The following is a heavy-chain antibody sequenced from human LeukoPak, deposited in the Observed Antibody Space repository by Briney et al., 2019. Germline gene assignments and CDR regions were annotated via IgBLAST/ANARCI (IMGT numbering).Heavy chain of an antibody. CDR2: ISGSGGST. D-gene: IGHD2-2*01. J-gene: IGHJ4*02. Sequence: GGSLRLSCAASGFTFSSYAMSWVRQAPGKGLEWVSAISGSGGSTYYADSVKGRFTIYRDNSKNTLYLQMNSLRAEDTAVYYCAKDPDCSSTSCHSVDYWGQGTLVTVSS. CDR1: GFTFSSYA. CDR3: AKDPDCSSTSCHSVDY. V-gene: IGHV3-23*01.